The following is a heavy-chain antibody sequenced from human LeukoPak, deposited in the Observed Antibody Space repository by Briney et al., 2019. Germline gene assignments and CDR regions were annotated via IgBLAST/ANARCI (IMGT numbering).Heavy chain of an antibody. V-gene: IGHV3-23*01. CDR2: IRGSGCST. Sequence: PGGSLRLSCAASGFTFSSYPMSWVRQAPGKGLECVSSIRGSGCSTYYADREKGLFNISRDNSKNTLYLQMNSLRAEDTAVYYCAKDHPYFDYWGQGTLVTVSS. CDR3: AKDHPYFDY. J-gene: IGHJ4*02. CDR1: GFTFSSYP.